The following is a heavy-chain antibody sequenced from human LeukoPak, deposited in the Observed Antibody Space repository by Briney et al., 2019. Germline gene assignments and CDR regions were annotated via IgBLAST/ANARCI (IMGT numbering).Heavy chain of an antibody. CDR2: ISYDGSNK. CDR3: ARARPYKGYYMDV. V-gene: IGHV3-30*01. D-gene: IGHD1-1*01. J-gene: IGHJ6*03. Sequence: PGGSLRLSCAASGFTFSSYAMHWVRQAPGKGLEWVAVISYDGSNKYYADSVKGRFTISRDNSKNTLYLQMNSLRAEDTAVYYCARARPYKGYYMDVWGEGTTVTVSS. CDR1: GFTFSSYA.